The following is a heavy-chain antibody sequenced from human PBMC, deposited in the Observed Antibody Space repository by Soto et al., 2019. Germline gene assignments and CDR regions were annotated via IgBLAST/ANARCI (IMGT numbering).Heavy chain of an antibody. CDR1: GGSISSSSYY. Sequence: SETLSLTCTVSGGSISSSSYYWGWIRQPPGKGLEWIGSIYYSGSTYYNPSLKSRVTISVDTSKNQFSLKLSSVTAADTAVYYCAGIRAMGPHQYFDYWGQGALVTVSS. CDR2: IYYSGST. J-gene: IGHJ4*02. CDR3: AGIRAMGPHQYFDY. V-gene: IGHV4-39*01. D-gene: IGHD5-18*01.